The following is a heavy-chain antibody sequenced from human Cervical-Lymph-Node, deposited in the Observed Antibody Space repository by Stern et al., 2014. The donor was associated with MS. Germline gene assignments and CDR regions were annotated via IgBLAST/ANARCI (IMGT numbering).Heavy chain of an antibody. Sequence: VQLVQSGGGLVQPGGSLRLSCVASGFTFSTYWMHWVRQAPGKGLVWVSRINSDESSTTYADSVKGRFSISRDNDKNTLYLQMNSLRAEDTAVYYCARGVMVAATYAYDIWGQGTMVTISS. CDR3: ARGVMVAATYAYDI. CDR2: INSDESST. CDR1: GFTFSTYW. V-gene: IGHV3-74*02. D-gene: IGHD2-15*01. J-gene: IGHJ3*02.